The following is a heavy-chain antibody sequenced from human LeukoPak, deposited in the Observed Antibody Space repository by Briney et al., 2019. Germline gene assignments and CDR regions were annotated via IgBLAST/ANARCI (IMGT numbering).Heavy chain of an antibody. CDR1: GFTFSSYE. V-gene: IGHV3-48*03. J-gene: IGHJ4*02. D-gene: IGHD3-22*01. CDR3: ARYYYDSSGYYPHFDY. Sequence: GGSLRLSCAASGFTFSSYEMNWVRQALGKGLEWVSYISSSGSTIYYADSVKGRFTISRDNAKNSLYLQMNSLRAEDTAVYYCARYYYDSSGYYPHFDYWGQGTLVTVSS. CDR2: ISSSGSTI.